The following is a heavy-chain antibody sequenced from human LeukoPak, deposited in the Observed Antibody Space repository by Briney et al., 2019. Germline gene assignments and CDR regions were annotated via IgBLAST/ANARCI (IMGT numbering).Heavy chain of an antibody. Sequence: GGSLRLSCAASGFTFSNYEMSWVRQAPGKGLEWVSYISNSGSSIYYADSVKGRFTISRNNAKNSLYLQMMSLTGEDTAVYYCARVGRSTVGGYWGQGTLVTVSS. V-gene: IGHV3-48*03. CDR1: GFTFSNYE. CDR3: ARVGRSTVGGY. CDR2: ISNSGSSI. J-gene: IGHJ4*02. D-gene: IGHD4-23*01.